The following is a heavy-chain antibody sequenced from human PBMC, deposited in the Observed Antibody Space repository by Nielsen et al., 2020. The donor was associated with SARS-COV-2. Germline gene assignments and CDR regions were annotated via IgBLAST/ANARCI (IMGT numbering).Heavy chain of an antibody. CDR2: VNPSGGST. D-gene: IGHD6-13*01. Sequence: WVRQAPGQGLEWMGIVNPSGGSTSYAQKLQGRVTMTTDTPTSTAYMELRSLRSDDTAVYYCARGEGSSSWRPNWFDPWGQGTLVTVSS. J-gene: IGHJ5*02. CDR3: ARGEGSSSWRPNWFDP. V-gene: IGHV1-46*01.